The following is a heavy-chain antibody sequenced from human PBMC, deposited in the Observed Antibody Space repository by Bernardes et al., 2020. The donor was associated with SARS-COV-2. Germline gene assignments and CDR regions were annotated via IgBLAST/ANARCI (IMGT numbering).Heavy chain of an antibody. CDR2: IYSGGST. CDR3: ARAGQFYFEY. V-gene: IGHV3-66*01. CDR1: GFTVSSNY. Sequence: VGSLSLSCAASGFTVSSNYMSWVRQAPGKGLEWVSVIYSGGSTYYADSVKGRFTISRDNSKNTLYLQMNSLRADDTAVYYCARAGQFYFEYWGQGTLVTVSS. J-gene: IGHJ4*02.